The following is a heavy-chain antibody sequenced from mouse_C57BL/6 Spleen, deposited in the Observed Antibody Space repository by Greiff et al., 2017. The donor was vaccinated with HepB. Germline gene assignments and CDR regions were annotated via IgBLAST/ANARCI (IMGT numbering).Heavy chain of an antibody. CDR1: GYTFTSYW. D-gene: IGHD3-1*01. CDR3: ARLGIRGFFDY. Sequence: VQLQQPGAELVRPGSSVKLSCKASGYTFTSYWMDWVKQRPGQGLEWIGNIYPSDSETHYNQKFKDKATLTVDKSSSTAYMQLSSLPSEDSAVYYCARLGIRGFFDYWGQGTTLTVSS. CDR2: IYPSDSET. V-gene: IGHV1-61*01. J-gene: IGHJ2*01.